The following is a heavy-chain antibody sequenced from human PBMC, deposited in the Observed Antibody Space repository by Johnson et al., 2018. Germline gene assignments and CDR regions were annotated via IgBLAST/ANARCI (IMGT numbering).Heavy chain of an antibody. CDR3: AKGPSYQLLYAEYFQH. Sequence: VQLLESGGGVVQPGRSLRLSCAASGFTFSSYGMHWVRQAPGKGLEWVEVISYDGSNKYYADSVKGRLTISRDNSKNTLYLQRNSLRAEDTAVYYCAKGPSYQLLYAEYFQHWGQGTLVTVSS. J-gene: IGHJ1*01. D-gene: IGHD2-2*02. CDR1: GFTFSSYG. CDR2: ISYDGSNK. V-gene: IGHV3-30*18.